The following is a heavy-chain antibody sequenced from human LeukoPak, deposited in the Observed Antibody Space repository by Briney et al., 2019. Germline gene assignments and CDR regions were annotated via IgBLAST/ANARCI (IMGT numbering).Heavy chain of an antibody. Sequence: SETLSLTCTVSGGSISSYYWSWIRQPPGKGLEWIGYINYSGSTNYNPSLKSRVTISVDTSKNQFSLKLSSVTAADTAVYYCARGYSGSYYHYYYYMDVWGKGTTVTVSS. CDR1: GGSISSYY. CDR3: ARGYSGSYYHYYYYMDV. D-gene: IGHD1-26*01. V-gene: IGHV4-59*01. CDR2: INYSGST. J-gene: IGHJ6*03.